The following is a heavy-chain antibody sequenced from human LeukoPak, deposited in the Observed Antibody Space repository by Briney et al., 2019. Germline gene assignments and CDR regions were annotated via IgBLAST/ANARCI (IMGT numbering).Heavy chain of an antibody. CDR2: ISYDGSNK. D-gene: IGHD4-17*01. Sequence: PGGSLRLSCAASGLTFSSYAMHWVRQAPGKGLEWVAVISYDGSNKYYADSVKGRFTISRDNSKNTLYLQMNSLRAEDTAVYYCARSDYGDYRAFDIWGQGTMVTVSS. CDR1: GLTFSSYA. CDR3: ARSDYGDYRAFDI. J-gene: IGHJ3*02. V-gene: IGHV3-30*04.